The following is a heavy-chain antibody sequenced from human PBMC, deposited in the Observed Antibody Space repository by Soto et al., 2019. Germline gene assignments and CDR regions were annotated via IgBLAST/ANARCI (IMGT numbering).Heavy chain of an antibody. Sequence: SDTLSLTCTVSGGSISSYYWSWIRQPPGKGLEGIGYIYYSGSTNYNPSLKSRVTISVDTSKNQFSVKLSSVTAAAPAVYYCGRTSPTYSDERGAPSGFAPGGEGTGVTVS. V-gene: IGHV4-59*01. CDR3: GRTSPTYSDERGAPSGFAP. CDR2: IYYSGST. CDR1: GGSISSYY. J-gene: IGHJ5*02. D-gene: IGHD3-3*01.